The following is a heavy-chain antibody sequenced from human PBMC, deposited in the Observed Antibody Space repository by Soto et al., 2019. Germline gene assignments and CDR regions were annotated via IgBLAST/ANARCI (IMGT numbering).Heavy chain of an antibody. CDR3: ARRLIAARPPYYYGMDV. CDR1: GYSFTSYW. CDR2: IDPSDSYT. D-gene: IGHD6-6*01. J-gene: IGHJ6*02. Sequence: GESLKISCKGSGYSFTSYWISWVRQMPGKGLEWMGRIDPSDSYTNYSPSFQGHVTISADKSISTAYLQWSSLKASDTAMYYCARRLIAARPPYYYGMDVWGQGTTVTVSS. V-gene: IGHV5-10-1*01.